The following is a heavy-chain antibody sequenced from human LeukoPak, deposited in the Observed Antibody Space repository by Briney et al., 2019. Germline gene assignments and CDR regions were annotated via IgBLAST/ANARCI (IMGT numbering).Heavy chain of an antibody. V-gene: IGHV4-59*08. J-gene: IGHJ4*02. CDR1: GGSISSYY. CDR2: IYYSGST. Sequence: SETLSLTCTVSGGSISSYYWSWIRQPPGKGLEWIGYIYYSGSTNYNSSFKSRVTISVDTSKNQFSLKLSSVTAADTAVYYCARRTRRDGYSDYWGQGTLVTVSS. D-gene: IGHD5-24*01. CDR3: ARRTRRDGYSDY.